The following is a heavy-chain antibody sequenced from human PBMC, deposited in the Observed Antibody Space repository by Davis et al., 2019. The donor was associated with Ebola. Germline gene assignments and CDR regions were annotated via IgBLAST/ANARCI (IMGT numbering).Heavy chain of an antibody. CDR3: ARGPHYDFWSGYYGMDV. D-gene: IGHD3-3*01. CDR2: IYYSGST. Sequence: SETLSLTCTVSGGSISSYYWSWIRQPPGKGLEWLGYIYYSGSTNYNPSLKSRVTISVDTSKNQFSLKLSSVTAADTAVYYCARGPHYDFWSGYYGMDVWGQGTTVTVSS. V-gene: IGHV4-59*01. J-gene: IGHJ6*02. CDR1: GGSISSYY.